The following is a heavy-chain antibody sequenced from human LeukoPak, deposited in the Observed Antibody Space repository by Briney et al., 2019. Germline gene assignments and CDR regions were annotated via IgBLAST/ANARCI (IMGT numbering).Heavy chain of an antibody. V-gene: IGHV4-59*01. Sequence: PSETLSLTCTVSGGSISSYYWSWIRQPPGKGLEWIGCIYYSGSTNYNPSLKSRVTISVDTSKNQFSLKLSSVTAADTAVYYCARTGTREFDPWGQGTLVTVSS. CDR2: IYYSGST. CDR1: GGSISSYY. D-gene: IGHD1-7*01. CDR3: ARTGTREFDP. J-gene: IGHJ5*02.